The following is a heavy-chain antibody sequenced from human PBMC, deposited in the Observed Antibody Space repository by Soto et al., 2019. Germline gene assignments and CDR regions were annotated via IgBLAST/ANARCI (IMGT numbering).Heavy chain of an antibody. CDR1: GFTFSSYW. Sequence: EVHLVESGGGLVQPGESLRLSCAASGFTFSSYWMHWVRQAPGKGLVWVSRINYDGSTTGYADAVKGRFTISRDNAKDTVYLEMNSLTAEDMAVYYCARVARGAWGIFDSWGQGTLVTVSS. CDR2: INYDGSTT. D-gene: IGHD3-16*01. V-gene: IGHV3-74*01. J-gene: IGHJ4*02. CDR3: ARVARGAWGIFDS.